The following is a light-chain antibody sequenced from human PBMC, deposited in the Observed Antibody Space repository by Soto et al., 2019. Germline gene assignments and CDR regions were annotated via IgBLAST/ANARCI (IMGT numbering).Light chain of an antibody. J-gene: IGLJ2*01. CDR3: PPWDAGLEGPF. CDR1: RSNIGSQV. Sequence: QSVLTQPPSASGAPGQRVPISCSGSRSNIGSQVVQWVQHLPGTAPKLLMQNNNERPSGVPDRFSGSKSGTSASLAITGLQFADGGDYYGPPWDAGLEGPFFGGGPRLTV. V-gene: IGLV1-44*01. CDR2: NNN.